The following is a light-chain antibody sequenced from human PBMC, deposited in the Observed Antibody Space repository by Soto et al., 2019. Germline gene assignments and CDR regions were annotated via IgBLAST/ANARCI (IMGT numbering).Light chain of an antibody. Sequence: EIVLTQSPATLSVSPGERATLSCRASQSVSNNLAWYQQKPGQAPRLLIFDASKRTTSSPPRCSGTGSGTDFTLTISSPEPDDVAVYYCQQRSNWPPVTFGQGTKVDI. CDR2: DAS. J-gene: IGKJ1*01. CDR1: QSVSNN. V-gene: IGKV3-11*01. CDR3: QQRSNWPPVT.